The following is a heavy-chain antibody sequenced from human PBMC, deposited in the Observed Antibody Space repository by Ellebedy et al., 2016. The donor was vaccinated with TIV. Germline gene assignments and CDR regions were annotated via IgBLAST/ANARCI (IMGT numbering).Heavy chain of an antibody. CDR3: ARENYVDNSYYFDY. J-gene: IGHJ4*02. CDR2: ITGNGAAT. D-gene: IGHD4-17*01. Sequence: GESLKISCGASGFTLSSYSMSWVRQGEGKGLEYVSGITGNGAATGYADSVKGRFTISRDNARNSLYLQLNSLRPEDTALYFCARENYVDNSYYFDYWGPGTLVTVAT. V-gene: IGHV3-20*04. CDR1: GFTLSSYS.